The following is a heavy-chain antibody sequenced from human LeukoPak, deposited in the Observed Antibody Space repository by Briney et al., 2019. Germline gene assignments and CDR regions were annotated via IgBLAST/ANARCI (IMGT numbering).Heavy chain of an antibody. V-gene: IGHV4-59*01. J-gene: IGHJ4*02. D-gene: IGHD3-3*01. Sequence: SETLSLTCAVSGGSIRSYYWSWIRQPPGKGLEWIGYIYFSGSTSYNPSLKSRVTISVDRSKNQFSLKLSSVAAADTAVYYCARSYDTNFDYWGQGTLVTVSS. CDR3: ARSYDTNFDY. CDR1: GGSIRSYY. CDR2: IYFSGST.